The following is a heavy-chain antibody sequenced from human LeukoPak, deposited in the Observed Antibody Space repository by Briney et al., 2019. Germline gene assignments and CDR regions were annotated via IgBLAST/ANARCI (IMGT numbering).Heavy chain of an antibody. CDR1: GYIFSNYW. D-gene: IGHD2-15*01. V-gene: IGHV5-10-1*01. J-gene: IGHJ4*02. CDR2: IDPSDSHA. CDR3: ARHDCSGGSCPLAY. Sequence: GESLKISRKGSGYIFSNYWIAWVRQMPGKGLEWMGRIDPSDSHASYSPSLQGRVTISADKSINTAYLQWSSLKASDTAMYYCARHDCSGGSCPLAYWGQRTLVTVPS.